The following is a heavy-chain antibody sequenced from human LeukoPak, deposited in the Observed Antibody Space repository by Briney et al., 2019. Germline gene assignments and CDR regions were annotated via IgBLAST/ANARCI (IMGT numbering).Heavy chain of an antibody. CDR1: GFSVSSKY. J-gene: IGHJ3*01. CDR2: IYGGGST. CDR3: ARISGGWSRGAFDV. Sequence: GGSLRLSCAASGFSVSSKYMSWVRQAPGKGLEWVSVIYGGGSTYYADSVKGRFTISRDNARNSLYLQMNSLRAEDTAVYYCARISGGWSRGAFDVWGQGTMVTVSS. D-gene: IGHD6-19*01. V-gene: IGHV3-53*01.